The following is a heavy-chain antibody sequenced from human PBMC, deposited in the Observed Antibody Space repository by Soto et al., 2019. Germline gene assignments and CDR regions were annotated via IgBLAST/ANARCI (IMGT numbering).Heavy chain of an antibody. Sequence: ASVKVSCKASGYTFTSYGISWVRQAPGQGLEWMGWISAYNGNTNYAQKPQGRVTMTTDTSTSTAYMELRSLRSDDTAVYYCARTGYCSSTSCFWFDPWGQGTLVTVSS. CDR3: ARTGYCSSTSCFWFDP. CDR2: ISAYNGNT. V-gene: IGHV1-18*01. D-gene: IGHD2-2*01. CDR1: GYTFTSYG. J-gene: IGHJ5*02.